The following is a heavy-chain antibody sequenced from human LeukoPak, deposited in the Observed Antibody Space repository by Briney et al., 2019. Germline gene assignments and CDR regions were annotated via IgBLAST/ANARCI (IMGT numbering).Heavy chain of an antibody. V-gene: IGHV3-23*01. CDR3: AKCCHSSGWCQNGDY. Sequence: GGSLRLSCAASGFTFGSYALSWVRQAPGKGLEWVSAISGNGDSTYYAVSVRGRFTISRDNSKNTLFLQMNSLRAEDTAIYYCAKCCHSSGWCQNGDYWGQGTLVTVSS. CDR1: GFTFGSYA. J-gene: IGHJ4*02. D-gene: IGHD6-13*01. CDR2: ISGNGDST.